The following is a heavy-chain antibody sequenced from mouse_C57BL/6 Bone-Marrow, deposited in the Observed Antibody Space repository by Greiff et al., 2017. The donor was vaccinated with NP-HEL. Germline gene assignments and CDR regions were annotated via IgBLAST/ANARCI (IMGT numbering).Heavy chain of an antibody. Sequence: QVHVKQSGAELVRPGTSVKMSCKASGYTFTNYWIGWAKQRPGHGLEWIGDIYPGGGYTNYNEKFKGKATLTADKSSSTAYMQFSSLTSEDSAIYYCARGNGKGWFAYWGQGTLVTVSA. V-gene: IGHV1-63*01. CDR1: GYTFTNYW. CDR3: ARGNGKGWFAY. CDR2: IYPGGGYT. D-gene: IGHD2-1*01. J-gene: IGHJ3*01.